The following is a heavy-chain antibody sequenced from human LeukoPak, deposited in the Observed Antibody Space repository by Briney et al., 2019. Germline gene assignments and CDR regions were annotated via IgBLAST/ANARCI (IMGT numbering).Heavy chain of an antibody. CDR2: ISGRGTST. CDR3: ALNYYDSGKDY. V-gene: IGHV3-23*01. D-gene: IGHD3-10*01. Sequence: GGSLRLSCAASGFTFSSYGLSWVRQAQGKGLQWVSTISGRGTSTDYADSVKGRFTISRDNSKNTLYLQMNSLRAEDTAVYYCALNYYDSGKDYWGQGTLVTVSS. CDR1: GFTFSSYG. J-gene: IGHJ4*02.